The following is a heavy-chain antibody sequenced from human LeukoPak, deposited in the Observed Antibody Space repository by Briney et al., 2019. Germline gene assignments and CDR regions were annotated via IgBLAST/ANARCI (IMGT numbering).Heavy chain of an antibody. V-gene: IGHV4-4*02. CDR2: IYHSGST. D-gene: IGHD2-15*01. CDR1: GGSISSSNW. CDR3: AGGIVVVVAATINWFDP. Sequence: SETLSLTCAVSGGSISSSNWWSWVRQPPGKGLEWIGEIYHSGSTNYNPSLKSRVTISVDTSKNQFSLKLSSVTAADTVVYYCAGGIVVVVAATINWFDPWGQGTLVTVSS. J-gene: IGHJ5*02.